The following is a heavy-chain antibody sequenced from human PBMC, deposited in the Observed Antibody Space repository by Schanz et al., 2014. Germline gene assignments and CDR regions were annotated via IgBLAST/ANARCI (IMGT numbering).Heavy chain of an antibody. CDR1: GFTFSSYG. D-gene: IGHD4-17*01. CDR2: IWDNGVTK. CDR3: ARDGDRFYHNYYIDV. V-gene: IGHV3-33*01. J-gene: IGHJ6*03. Sequence: QVPLVESGGGVVQPGRSLRLSCAASGFTFSSYGIHWFRQPAGKGLEWVAVIWDNGVTKYYADSVRGRFTISRDRFQNTLYLRMSSLRAEDTAVYYCARDGDRFYHNYYIDVWGKGTTVTVSS.